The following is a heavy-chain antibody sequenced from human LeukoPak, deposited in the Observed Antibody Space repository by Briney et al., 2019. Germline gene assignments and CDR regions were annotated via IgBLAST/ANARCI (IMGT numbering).Heavy chain of an antibody. CDR3: ARGSAFYYGSGSYYNPKYYFDY. D-gene: IGHD3-10*01. Sequence: SETLSLTCAVYGGSLNGHYWSWIRQPPGKGLEWIGESGHRGGTKFNPSLKSRVTISADTSKNQFSLKLSSVTAADTAVYYCARGSAFYYGSGSYYNPKYYFDYWGQGTLVTVSS. V-gene: IGHV4-34*01. J-gene: IGHJ4*02. CDR2: SGHRGGT. CDR1: GGSLNGHY.